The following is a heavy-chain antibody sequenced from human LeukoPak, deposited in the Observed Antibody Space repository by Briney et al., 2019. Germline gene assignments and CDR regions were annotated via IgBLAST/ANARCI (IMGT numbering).Heavy chain of an antibody. V-gene: IGHV4-39*01. CDR2: LHSSGST. D-gene: IGHD1-26*01. CDR1: GGSIITNNYY. CDR3: ARHGAVVGAKPDY. Sequence: PSETLSLTCTVSGGSIITNNYYWGWIRQPPGKVLEWIGSLHSSGSTWYTPSLRSRVTISVDTSKNQFSLKLSSVTAADTAMYYCARHGAVVGAKPDYWGQGTLVTVSS. J-gene: IGHJ4*02.